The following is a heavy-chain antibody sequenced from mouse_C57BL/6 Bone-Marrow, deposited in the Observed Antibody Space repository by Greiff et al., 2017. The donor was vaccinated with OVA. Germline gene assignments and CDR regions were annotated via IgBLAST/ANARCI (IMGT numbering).Heavy chain of an antibody. V-gene: IGHV7-1*01. CDR3: ARDDYYWYFDI. Sequence: EVQVVESGGGLVQSGRSLRLSCATSGFTFSDFYMEWVRQAPGKGLEWIAASRNKANDYTTEYSASVKGRFIVSRDTSQSILYSQMNALRAEDTAIYYCARDDYYWYFDIWGTGTTVTVSS. CDR2: SRNKANDYTT. J-gene: IGHJ1*03. CDR1: GFTFSDFY.